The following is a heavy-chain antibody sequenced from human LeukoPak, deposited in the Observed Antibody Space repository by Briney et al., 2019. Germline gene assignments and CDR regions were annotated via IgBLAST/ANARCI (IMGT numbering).Heavy chain of an antibody. CDR3: ATGGPGGYFAD. Sequence: GGSLRLSCVASGFIVSSNYMSWVRQAPGEGLEWVSVMYLGGSTNYADSVRGRFTISRDSSKNTLYLRMNNLRADDTAVYYCATGGPGGYFADWGQGTLVTVSS. CDR1: GFIVSSNY. V-gene: IGHV3-53*01. D-gene: IGHD3-16*01. J-gene: IGHJ4*02. CDR2: MYLGGST.